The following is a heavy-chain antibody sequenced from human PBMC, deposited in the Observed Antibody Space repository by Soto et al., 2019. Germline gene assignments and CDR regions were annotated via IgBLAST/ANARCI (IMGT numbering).Heavy chain of an antibody. Sequence: GASVKVSCKVSGYTLTELSMHWVRQAPGKGLEWMGGFDPEDGETIYAQKFQGRVTMTEDTSTDTAYMELSSLRSEDTAVYYCATVYVAVVVPAAMPPWSGNWFNPWGQGTLVTVPQ. CDR2: FDPEDGET. J-gene: IGHJ5*02. CDR3: ATVYVAVVVPAAMPPWSGNWFNP. D-gene: IGHD2-2*01. CDR1: GYTLTELS. V-gene: IGHV1-24*01.